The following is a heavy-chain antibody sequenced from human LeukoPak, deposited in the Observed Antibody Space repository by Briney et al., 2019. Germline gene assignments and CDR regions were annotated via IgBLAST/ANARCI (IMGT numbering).Heavy chain of an antibody. Sequence: ASVKVFCKASGYTFTSYDIILVRQGTGQGLEWMGWMNPNTGYTGYAHQFQGRITMTRNTAIDTAYIDLSSLNSQDTAVYYCARSSAWAHFDNWGPGTLVSVSS. V-gene: IGHV1-8*01. D-gene: IGHD2-15*01. CDR1: GYTFTSYD. CDR2: MNPNTGYT. J-gene: IGHJ4*02. CDR3: ARSSAWAHFDN.